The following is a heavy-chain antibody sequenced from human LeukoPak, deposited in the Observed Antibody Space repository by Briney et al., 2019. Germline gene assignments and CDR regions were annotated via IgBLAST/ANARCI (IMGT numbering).Heavy chain of an antibody. CDR2: MSPNSGNT. CDR3: ARVFGPPSWYDFWSGYKPTDAFDI. J-gene: IGHJ3*02. Sequence: GASVKVSCKASGYTFTSYDINWVRQATGQGLEWMGWMSPNSGNTGYAQKFQGRVTMTRNTSISTAYMELSSLRSEDTAVYYCARVFGPPSWYDFWSGYKPTDAFDIWGQGTMVTVSS. V-gene: IGHV1-8*01. D-gene: IGHD3-3*01. CDR1: GYTFTSYD.